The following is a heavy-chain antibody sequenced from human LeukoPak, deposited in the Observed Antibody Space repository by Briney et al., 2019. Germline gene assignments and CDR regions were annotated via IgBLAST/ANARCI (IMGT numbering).Heavy chain of an antibody. Sequence: TGGSLRLSCAASGFSFSNYGIHWVRQAPGKGLEWVAFIVYTGNNKYYADSVKGRFTISRDNSKNTLYLQMDSLRAEDTAVYYCARGGPKGAFDIWGQGTMVTVSS. D-gene: IGHD3/OR15-3a*01. CDR2: IVYTGNNK. CDR1: GFSFSNYG. CDR3: ARGGPKGAFDI. V-gene: IGHV3-30*02. J-gene: IGHJ3*02.